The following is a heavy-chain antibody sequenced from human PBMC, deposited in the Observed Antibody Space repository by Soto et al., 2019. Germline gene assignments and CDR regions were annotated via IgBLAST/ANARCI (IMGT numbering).Heavy chain of an antibody. CDR2: INPSGGST. CDR1: GYTFTSYY. D-gene: IGHD3-22*01. V-gene: IGHV1-46*01. Sequence: ASVKVSCKASGYTFTSYYMHWVRQAPGQGLEWMGIINPSGGSTSYAQKFQGRVTITRDTSASTAYMELSSLRSEGTAVYYCARGTLYYYHSSGSPDAFDSWG. CDR3: ARGTLYYYHSSGSPDAFDS. J-gene: IGHJ3*02.